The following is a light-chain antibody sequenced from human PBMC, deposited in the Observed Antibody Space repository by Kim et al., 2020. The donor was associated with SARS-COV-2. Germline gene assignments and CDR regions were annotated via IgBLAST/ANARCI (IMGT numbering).Light chain of an antibody. J-gene: IGKJ5*01. V-gene: IGKV3-15*01. CDR3: QQYNAWPPIT. Sequence: SPGERATLSCRASQSVTSHLAWYQQRPGQAPRLLIYDTSTRATGVPARFTGSGSGTQFTLTISSLQSEDSAFYYCQQYNAWPPITFGQGTRLEIK. CDR2: DTS. CDR1: QSVTSH.